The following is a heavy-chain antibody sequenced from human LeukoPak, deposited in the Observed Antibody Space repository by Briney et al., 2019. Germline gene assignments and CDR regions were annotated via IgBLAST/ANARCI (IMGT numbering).Heavy chain of an antibody. CDR1: GFTFSSYG. D-gene: IGHD3-10*01. CDR3: ARDPLAASWFSPSNAFDI. J-gene: IGHJ3*02. V-gene: IGHV3-30*02. CDR2: IRYDGSNK. Sequence: QPGGSLRLSCAASGFTFSSYGMHWVRQAPGKGLEWVAFIRYDGSNKYYADSVKGRFTISRDNSKNTLYLQMNTLRTEDTAVFYCARDPLAASWFSPSNAFDIWGQGTLVTVSS.